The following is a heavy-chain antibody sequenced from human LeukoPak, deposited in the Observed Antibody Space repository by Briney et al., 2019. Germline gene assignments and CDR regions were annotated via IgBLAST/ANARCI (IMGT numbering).Heavy chain of an antibody. J-gene: IGHJ5*02. CDR1: GFNFANYA. V-gene: IGHV3-15*01. D-gene: IGHD1-26*01. CDR3: TTGWRGGSYYYNWFDP. Sequence: GGSLRLSCTASGFNFANYAMSWVRQAPGKGLEWVGRINSKTDGWTTDYAAPVKGRFTISRDDSKNTLYLQMNSLKTEDTAVYYCTTGWRGGSYYYNWFDPWGQGTLVTVSS. CDR2: INSKTDGWTT.